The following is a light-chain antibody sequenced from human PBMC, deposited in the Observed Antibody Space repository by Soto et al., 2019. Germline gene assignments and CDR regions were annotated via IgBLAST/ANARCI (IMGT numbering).Light chain of an antibody. Sequence: QSVLTQPASVSGSPGQSITISCTGTSSDVGNYNYVFWHQQYPGKAPKLVIYEVNNRPSGVSDRFSGSKSGNTASLTISGLQAEDEADYYCCSFTSSTTVIFGGGTKVTVL. CDR3: CSFTSSTTVI. J-gene: IGLJ2*01. CDR2: EVN. CDR1: SSDVGNYNY. V-gene: IGLV2-14*01.